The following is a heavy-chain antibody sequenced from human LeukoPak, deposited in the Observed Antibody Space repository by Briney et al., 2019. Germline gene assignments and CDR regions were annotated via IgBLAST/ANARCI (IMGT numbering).Heavy chain of an antibody. V-gene: IGHV3-9*01. CDR2: ISWNSGSI. D-gene: IGHD2-2*02. CDR1: GFTFDDYA. Sequence: GGSLRLSCAASGFTFDDYAMHWVRQAPGKGLEWVSGISWNSGSIGYADSVKGRFTISRDNAKNSLYLQMNSLRAEDTALYYCARRDIVVVPAAIFGAFDIWGQGTMVTVSS. J-gene: IGHJ3*02. CDR3: ARRDIVVVPAAIFGAFDI.